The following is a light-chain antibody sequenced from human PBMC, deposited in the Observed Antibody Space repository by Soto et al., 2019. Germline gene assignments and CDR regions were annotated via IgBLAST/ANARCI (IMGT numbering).Light chain of an antibody. CDR1: NIGGKT. CDR2: DDS. V-gene: IGLV3-21*02. CDR3: QVWDGSSEHVI. Sequence: SYELTQPPSVSVAPEQTAKITCGGNNIGGKTVQWYQQKTGQAPVLVVYDDSDRPSGIPERFSGSNSGNTATLTISRVAAGDEADYYCQVWDGSSEHVIFGGGTKLTVL. J-gene: IGLJ2*01.